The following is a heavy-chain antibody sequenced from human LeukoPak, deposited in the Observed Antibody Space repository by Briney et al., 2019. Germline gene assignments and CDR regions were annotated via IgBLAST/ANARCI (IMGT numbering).Heavy chain of an antibody. J-gene: IGHJ4*02. CDR3: ARGARGVSGYYFDF. Sequence: GGSLRLSCAASGFTFSSYAMSWVRQAPGKGLEWVSAISGSGGSTYYADSVKGRFTISRDNAKNSLYLQMDSLGAEDTALYYCARGARGVSGYYFDFWGQGTLVTVSS. D-gene: IGHD3-10*01. CDR2: ISGSGGST. CDR1: GFTFSSYA. V-gene: IGHV3-23*01.